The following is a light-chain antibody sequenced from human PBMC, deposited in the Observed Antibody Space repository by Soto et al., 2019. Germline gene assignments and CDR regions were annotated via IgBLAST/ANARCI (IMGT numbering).Light chain of an antibody. V-gene: IGKV1-5*03. Sequence: DIEMPPSPPTLTASDGDRATTTCRASESIIRWLAWYQQKPGKVPKLLIYQASSLESGVPSRFSGSGSGTEFTLTISSLQSEDFGTYYGQLYSVYSSWTWCQGSRVDIK. J-gene: IGKJ1*01. CDR2: QAS. CDR1: ESIIRW. CDR3: QLYSVYSSWT.